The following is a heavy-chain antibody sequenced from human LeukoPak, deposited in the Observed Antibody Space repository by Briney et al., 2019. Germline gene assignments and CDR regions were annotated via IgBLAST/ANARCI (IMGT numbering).Heavy chain of an antibody. CDR3: AKNVWFGELLPFDY. CDR2: ISYDGSNK. V-gene: IGHV3-30*18. Sequence: PGGPLRLSCAASGFSFSSYGIHWVRQAPGKGLEGVAVISYDGSNKYYADSVRGRFTISRDNSKNTLYLQMNSLRAEDTAVYYCAKNVWFGELLPFDYWGQRTLPTVSS. D-gene: IGHD3-10*01. CDR1: GFSFSSYG. J-gene: IGHJ4*02.